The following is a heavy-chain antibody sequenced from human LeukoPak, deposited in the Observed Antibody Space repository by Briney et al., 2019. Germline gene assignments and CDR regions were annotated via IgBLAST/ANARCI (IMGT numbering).Heavy chain of an antibody. Sequence: GGSLRLSCAASGFTFSDYYMSWIRQAPGKGLEWVSYISSSGSTIYYADSVKGRFTISRDNAKNSLYLQMNSLGAEDTAVYYCARPRAGYVSAFDIWGQGTMVTVSS. CDR2: ISSSGSTI. V-gene: IGHV3-11*01. J-gene: IGHJ3*02. D-gene: IGHD5-12*01. CDR3: ARPRAGYVSAFDI. CDR1: GFTFSDYY.